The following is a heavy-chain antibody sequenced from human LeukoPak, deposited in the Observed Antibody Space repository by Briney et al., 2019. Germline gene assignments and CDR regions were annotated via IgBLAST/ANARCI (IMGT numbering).Heavy chain of an antibody. Sequence: GGSLRLSCAASGFTFSSYGMHWVRQAPGKGLECVSVIWYDGSNKYYADSVKGRFTISRDNSKNTLYLQMNSLRAEDTAVYYCARDSGYDFSYGMDVWGQGPTVTVSS. CDR1: GFTFSSYG. V-gene: IGHV3-33*01. CDR3: ARDSGYDFSYGMDV. J-gene: IGHJ6*02. D-gene: IGHD5-12*01. CDR2: IWYDGSNK.